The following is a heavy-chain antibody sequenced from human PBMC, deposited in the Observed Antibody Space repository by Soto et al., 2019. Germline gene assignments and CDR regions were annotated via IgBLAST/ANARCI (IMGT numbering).Heavy chain of an antibody. CDR1: GGTFSSYA. Sequence: ASVKVSCKASGGTFSSYAISWVRQAPGQGLEWMGGIIPILGTANYAQKFQGRVTITADESTSTAYMELSSLRSEDTAVYYCARGGDGYNFSPGIDYWGQGTLVTVSS. J-gene: IGHJ4*02. V-gene: IGHV1-69*13. CDR2: IIPILGTA. D-gene: IGHD5-12*01. CDR3: ARGGDGYNFSPGIDY.